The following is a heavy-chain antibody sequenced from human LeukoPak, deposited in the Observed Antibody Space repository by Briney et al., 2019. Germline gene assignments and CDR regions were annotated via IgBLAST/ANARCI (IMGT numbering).Heavy chain of an antibody. Sequence: GASVKVSCKASGYTFTSYGISWVRQAPGQGLEWMGWISAYNGNTNYAQKLQGRVTMTTDTSTSTAHMELRSLRSDDTAVYYCARGLPIAVAGTDHYFDYWGQGTLVTVSS. CDR1: GYTFTSYG. CDR3: ARGLPIAVAGTDHYFDY. V-gene: IGHV1-18*01. D-gene: IGHD6-19*01. CDR2: ISAYNGNT. J-gene: IGHJ4*02.